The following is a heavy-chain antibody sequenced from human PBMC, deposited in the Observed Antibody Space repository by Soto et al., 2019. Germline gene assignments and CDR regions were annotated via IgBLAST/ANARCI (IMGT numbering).Heavy chain of an antibody. D-gene: IGHD6-19*01. Sequence: SETLSLTCAVYVGSFSGHYWSWIRQSPGKGLEWIGEINHSGSSNYNPSLKSRVTISVDTSKNQFSLKLSSVTAADTAVYYCARGMAVTGHYLDYWGQGNLVTVSS. CDR2: INHSGSS. V-gene: IGHV4-34*01. CDR3: ARGMAVTGHYLDY. J-gene: IGHJ4*02. CDR1: VGSFSGHY.